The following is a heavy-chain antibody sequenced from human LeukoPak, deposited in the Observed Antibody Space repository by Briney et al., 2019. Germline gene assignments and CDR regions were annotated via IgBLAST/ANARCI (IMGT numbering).Heavy chain of an antibody. CDR2: INSDGSST. CDR3: AKGGYSNGRYYYYYMDV. J-gene: IGHJ6*03. D-gene: IGHD5-18*01. Sequence: GGSLRLSCAASGFTFSSYWMHWVRQAPGKGLVWVSRINSDGSSTRYADSVKGRFTISRDNAKNTLYLQMNSLRAEDTAVYYCAKGGYSNGRYYYYYMDVWGEGTTVTVSS. V-gene: IGHV3-74*01. CDR1: GFTFSSYW.